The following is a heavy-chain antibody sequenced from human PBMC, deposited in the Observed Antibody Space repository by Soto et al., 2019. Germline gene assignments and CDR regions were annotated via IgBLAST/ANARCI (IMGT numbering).Heavy chain of an antibody. D-gene: IGHD6-19*01. Sequence: VQLVESGGGVVQPGRSLRLSCAASGFTFSDYAMHWVRQAPGKGLEWVAVVSHDGRNTHYAYSVKGRFTISRDSSKNTGYPELTSLRAEDTAVYYCAKGGRQWLVTSDFNYWGQGALVTVSS. CDR1: GFTFSDYA. J-gene: IGHJ4*02. V-gene: IGHV3-30*18. CDR3: AKGGRQWLVTSDFNY. CDR2: VSHDGRNT.